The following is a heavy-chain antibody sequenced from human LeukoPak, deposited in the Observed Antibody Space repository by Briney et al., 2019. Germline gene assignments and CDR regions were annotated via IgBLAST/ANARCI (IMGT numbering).Heavy chain of an antibody. J-gene: IGHJ5*02. CDR1: GGTFSSYA. Sequence: ASVKVSCKASGGTFSSYAISWVRQAPGQGLEWMGGIIPILGIANYAQKFQGRVTITADKSTSTAYMELSSLRSEDTAVYYCARDQPGLRYFDWLLNWFDPWGQGTLVTVSS. D-gene: IGHD3-9*01. V-gene: IGHV1-69*10. CDR2: IIPILGIA. CDR3: ARDQPGLRYFDWLLNWFDP.